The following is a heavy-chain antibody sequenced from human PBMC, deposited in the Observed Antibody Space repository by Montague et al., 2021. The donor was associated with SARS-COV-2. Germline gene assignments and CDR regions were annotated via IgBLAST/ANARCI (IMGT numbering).Heavy chain of an antibody. CDR3: ARGQRGFPF. J-gene: IGHJ4*02. Sequence: SETLSLTCSVSGESLDHYYWSWIRQPPGQESDTIGYIFYIGTTGYSPSTRVRVSFSLDMSNYHFSLHLTSLTSADTAVYYCARGQRGFPFWGQGKLVTVSS. V-gene: IGHV4-59*01. CDR2: IFYIGTT. D-gene: IGHD5-12*01. CDR1: GESLDHYY.